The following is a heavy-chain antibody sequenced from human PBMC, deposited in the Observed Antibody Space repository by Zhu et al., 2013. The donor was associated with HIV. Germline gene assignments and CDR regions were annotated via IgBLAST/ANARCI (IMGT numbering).Heavy chain of an antibody. CDR2: IKDKNNGGTA. CDR3: TTANNYGDYDRNAFDI. Sequence: EVQLVESGGGLGKPGGSLRLSCAASGFTFSDVWMSWVRQIPGKGLEWIGRIKDKNNGGTADYAAPVKGRFTISRDDSKNTLYLQMNSLKTEDTAVYYCTTANNYGDYDRNAFDIWGQGTMVTVSS. J-gene: IGHJ3*02. CDR1: GFTFSDVW. D-gene: IGHD4-17*01. V-gene: IGHV3-15*01.